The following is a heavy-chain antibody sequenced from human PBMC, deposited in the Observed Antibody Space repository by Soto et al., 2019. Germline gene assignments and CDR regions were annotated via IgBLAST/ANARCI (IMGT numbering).Heavy chain of an antibody. CDR1: GGSISSGDYY. V-gene: IGHV4-30-4*01. CDR2: IYYSGST. Sequence: PSETLSLTCTVSGGSISSGDYYWSWIRQPPGKGLEWIGYIYYSGSTYYNPSLKSRVTISVDTSKNQFSLKLSSVTAADTAVYYWDRFYYTDSSGPLGYGMDVWGQGTTVTVSS. J-gene: IGHJ6*02. D-gene: IGHD3-22*01. CDR3: DRFYYTDSSGPLGYGMDV.